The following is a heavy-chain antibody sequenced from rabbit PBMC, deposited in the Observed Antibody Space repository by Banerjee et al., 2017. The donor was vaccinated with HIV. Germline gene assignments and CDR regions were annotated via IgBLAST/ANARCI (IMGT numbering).Heavy chain of an antibody. Sequence: LEESGGGLVQPEGSLTLTCTASGFTISSSYVMCWVRQAPGKGLEWIACIYTGGSGSTYYATWAKGRFTISGTASTTVTLQMTSLTAADTATYFCARGYTGYGWTRLDLWGPGTLVTVS. D-gene: IGHD7-1*01. J-gene: IGHJ3*01. CDR2: IYTGGSGST. V-gene: IGHV1S45*01. CDR3: ARGYTGYGWTRLDL. CDR1: GFTISSSYV.